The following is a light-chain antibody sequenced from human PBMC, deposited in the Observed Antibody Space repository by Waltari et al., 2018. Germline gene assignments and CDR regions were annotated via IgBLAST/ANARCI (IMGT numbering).Light chain of an antibody. J-gene: IGKJ2*01. V-gene: IGKV3-15*01. CDR3: QQYDKWLRYS. Sequence: IVMTQSPPTLSVSPGERATLSCRASQRISTNLAWFQEKPGQAPRLLIYGASTRATGVPARFSGSGSGTYFTLVISSLQSEDFAVYYCQQYDKWLRYSFGQGTKLEIK. CDR2: GAS. CDR1: QRISTN.